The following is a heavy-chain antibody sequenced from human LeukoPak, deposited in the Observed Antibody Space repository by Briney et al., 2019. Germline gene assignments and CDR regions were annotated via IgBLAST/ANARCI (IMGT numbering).Heavy chain of an antibody. V-gene: IGHV3-7*01. CDR3: ARDQGYYGSGRSLFDL. J-gene: IGHJ3*01. CDR1: GFTFSSYA. CDR2: INQDVSAT. Sequence: PGGSLRLSCAASGFTFSSYAMSWVRQAPGKGLEWVANINQDVSATYYVDSVKGRFTISRDNAKNSVYLQMNSLRAEDTAVYYCARDQGYYGSGRSLFDLWGQGTMVTVSS. D-gene: IGHD3-10*01.